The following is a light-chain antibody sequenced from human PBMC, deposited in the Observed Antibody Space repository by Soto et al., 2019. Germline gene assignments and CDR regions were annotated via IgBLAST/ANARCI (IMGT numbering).Light chain of an antibody. Sequence: EIVLTQSPATLSLSPGERATLSCRASQSVSSYLAWYQQKPGQAPRLLIYDASNRATGIPARFSGSGSGTDFTLTIRCLEPEDFAVYYCQQRSNFGQGTRLEIK. CDR2: DAS. CDR1: QSVSSY. V-gene: IGKV3-11*01. CDR3: QQRSN. J-gene: IGKJ5*01.